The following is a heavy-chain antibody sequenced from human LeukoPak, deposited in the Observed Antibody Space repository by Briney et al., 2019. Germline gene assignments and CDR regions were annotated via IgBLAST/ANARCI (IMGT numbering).Heavy chain of an antibody. CDR3: ARDDGGNYFYYYMVV. D-gene: IGHD3-16*01. V-gene: IGHV3-30-3*01. Sequence: GGSLRLSCAASGFTFSNYAMHWVRQAPGKGLEWVAVISYDGNNKYYADSVKGRFTISRDNSKNTLYLQMDSLRAEDTAVYYCARDDGGNYFYYYMVVWGEGTPVTVSS. CDR2: ISYDGNNK. J-gene: IGHJ6*03. CDR1: GFTFSNYA.